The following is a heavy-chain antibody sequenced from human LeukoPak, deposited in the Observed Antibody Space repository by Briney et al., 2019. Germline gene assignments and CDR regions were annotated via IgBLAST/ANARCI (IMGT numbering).Heavy chain of an antibody. CDR2: ISSSGSTI. Sequence: GGSLRLSCAASGFTFSSYEMNWVRQAPGKGLEWVSYISSSGSTIYYADSVKGRFTISRDNAKNSLYLQMNSLRAEDTAVYYCAREFRYSSSSDYYYYGMDVWGQGTTVTVSS. J-gene: IGHJ6*02. D-gene: IGHD6-6*01. CDR1: GFTFSSYE. V-gene: IGHV3-48*03. CDR3: AREFRYSSSSDYYYYGMDV.